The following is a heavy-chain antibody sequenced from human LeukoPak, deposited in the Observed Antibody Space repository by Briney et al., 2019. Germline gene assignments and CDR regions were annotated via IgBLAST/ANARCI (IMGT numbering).Heavy chain of an antibody. J-gene: IGHJ6*03. CDR2: INPNSGGT. V-gene: IGHV1-2*02. D-gene: IGHD6-13*01. CDR3: ARGAAAAGTAPYYYMDV. CDR1: GYTFTGYY. Sequence: ASVKVSCKASGYTFTGYYMHWVRQAPGQGLEWMGWINPNSGGTNYAQKFQGRVTMTRDTSISTAYMELSRLRSDDTAVYYCARGAAAAGTAPYYYMDVWGKGTTVTVSS.